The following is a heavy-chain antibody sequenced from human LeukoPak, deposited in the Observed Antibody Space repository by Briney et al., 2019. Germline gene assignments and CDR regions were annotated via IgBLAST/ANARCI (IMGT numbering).Heavy chain of an antibody. CDR1: GFTFSSYA. CDR2: ISYDGSNK. V-gene: IGHV3-30-3*01. CDR3: ARDSRSGEWELVFDY. D-gene: IGHD1-26*01. J-gene: IGHJ4*02. Sequence: GGSLRLSCAASGFTFSSYAMPWVRQAPGKGLARVAVISYDGSNKYYADSVKGRFTISRDNSKNTLYLQMNSLRAEDTAVHYCARDSRSGEWELVFDYWGQGTLVTVSS.